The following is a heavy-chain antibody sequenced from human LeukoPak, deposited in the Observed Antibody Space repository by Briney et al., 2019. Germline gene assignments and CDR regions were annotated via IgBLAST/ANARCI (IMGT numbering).Heavy chain of an antibody. Sequence: PGGSMRLSWAVFGFTFVSHGMVWVRQVPGRVLEWLSSISPGSTTINSADSMKDRFTTSRDKAKSSLFRKMNSLRAEDTAVYNFARVRGPTVTTMYFDYWGHGALVTVP. CDR2: ISPGSTTI. CDR3: ARVRGPTVTTMYFDY. V-gene: IGHV3-48*01. CDR1: GFTFVSHG. D-gene: IGHD4-17*01. J-gene: IGHJ4*01.